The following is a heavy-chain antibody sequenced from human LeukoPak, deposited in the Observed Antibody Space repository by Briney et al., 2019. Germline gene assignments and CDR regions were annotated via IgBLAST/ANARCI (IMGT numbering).Heavy chain of an antibody. Sequence: PSETLSLTCTVSGDSISSCYWSWIRQPAGKGLEWVGRIYSRGSTNYSPSLKSRVTMSLDTSKNQFSLKLSSLTAADTALYYCARGRFCSADICSGGDAFDIWGQGTMVSVSS. CDR1: GDSISSCY. J-gene: IGHJ3*02. V-gene: IGHV4-4*07. CDR2: IYSRGST. CDR3: ARGRFCSADICSGGDAFDI. D-gene: IGHD3-3*01.